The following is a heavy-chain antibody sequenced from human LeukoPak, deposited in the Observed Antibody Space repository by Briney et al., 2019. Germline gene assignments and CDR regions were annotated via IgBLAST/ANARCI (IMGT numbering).Heavy chain of an antibody. V-gene: IGHV1-18*01. CDR2: ISGSNGNT. J-gene: IGHJ4*01. CDR3: ARSGRGTYYYFDL. D-gene: IGHD1-26*01. CDR1: GYSFTRYG. Sequence: ASVRVSCKASGYSFTRYGISWVRQAPGQGLEWMGWISGSNGNTKYAQKFQGRVTMTTDTSTGTAYMDVRNLRFDDTAVYFCARSGRGTYYYFDLWGQGTLVTVSS.